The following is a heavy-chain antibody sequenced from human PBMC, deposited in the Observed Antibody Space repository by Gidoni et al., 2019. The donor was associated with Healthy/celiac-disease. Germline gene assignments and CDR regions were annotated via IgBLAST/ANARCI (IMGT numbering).Heavy chain of an antibody. J-gene: IGHJ6*02. D-gene: IGHD2-21*01. CDR1: GFTFSSSS. CDR2: ISSSSSYI. CDR3: ARDRAYCGGDCSDYYGMDV. V-gene: IGHV3-21*01. Sequence: EVQLVESGGGLVKPGGSLRLSCAASGFTFSSSSMNWVRQAPGKGLEWVSSISSSSSYIYYADSVKGRFTISRDNAKNSLYLQMNSLRAEDTAVYYCARDRAYCGGDCSDYYGMDVWGQGTTVTVSS.